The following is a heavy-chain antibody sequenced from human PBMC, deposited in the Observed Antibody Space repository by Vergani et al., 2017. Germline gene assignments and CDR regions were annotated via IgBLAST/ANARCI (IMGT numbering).Heavy chain of an antibody. J-gene: IGHJ3*02. D-gene: IGHD2-21*02. V-gene: IGHV4-59*01. CDR2: IYYSGST. CDR1: GGSISSYY. CDR3: ARNPYCGGDCYSDAFDS. Sequence: QLQLQESGPGLVKPSETLSLTCTVSGGSISSYYWSWIRQPPGKGLEWIGYIYYSGSTNYNPSLKSRVTISVDTSKNQFSLKLSSVTAADTAVYYCARNPYCGGDCYSDAFDSWGQGTMVTVSS.